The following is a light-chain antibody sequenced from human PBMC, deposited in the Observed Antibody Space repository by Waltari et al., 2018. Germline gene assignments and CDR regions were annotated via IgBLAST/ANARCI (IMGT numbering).Light chain of an antibody. CDR3: SSYTTSSAPGV. J-gene: IGLJ1*01. CDR2: EVS. CDR1: DIDVGAYDF. Sequence: QSALTQPASVSGSPGHSITISCPATDIDVGAYDFVSWYQQHPGKAPHLIIYEVSNRPSGISNRFSASKSGNTASLTISGLQAEDEADYYCSSYTTSSAPGVFGTGTRVTVL. V-gene: IGLV2-14*01.